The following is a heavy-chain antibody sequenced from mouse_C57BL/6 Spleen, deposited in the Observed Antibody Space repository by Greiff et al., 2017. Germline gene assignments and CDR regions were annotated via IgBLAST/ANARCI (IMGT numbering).Heavy chain of an antibody. CDR3: ARETYGSSYDWYFDV. CDR2: IHPNSGST. Sequence: QVQLQQPGAELVKPGASVKLSCKASGYTFTSYWMHWVKQRPGQGLEWIGMIHPNSGSTNYNEKFKSKATLTVDKSSSTAYMQLSSLTSEDSAVYYCARETYGSSYDWYFDVWGTGTTVTVSS. D-gene: IGHD1-1*01. J-gene: IGHJ1*03. CDR1: GYTFTSYW. V-gene: IGHV1-64*01.